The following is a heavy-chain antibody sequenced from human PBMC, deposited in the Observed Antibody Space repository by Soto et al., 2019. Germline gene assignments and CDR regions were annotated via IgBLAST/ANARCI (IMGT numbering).Heavy chain of an antibody. CDR1: GFTFSTYR. D-gene: IGHD3-3*01. Sequence: GGSLRLSCAASGFTFSTYRMHWVRQAPGKGLVWVSRVNGDGSTTDYAGSVKGRFTISRDNAKNTLYLQMNSLRAEDTAVYYCIRAYDFWGQGTLVTVSS. CDR3: IRAYDF. J-gene: IGHJ4*02. V-gene: IGHV3-74*01. CDR2: VNGDGSTT.